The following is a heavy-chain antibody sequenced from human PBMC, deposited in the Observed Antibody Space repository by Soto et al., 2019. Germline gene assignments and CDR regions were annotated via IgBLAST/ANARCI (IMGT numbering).Heavy chain of an antibody. J-gene: IGHJ6*02. CDR2: IDWDDDK. CDR1: GFSLSTSGMC. V-gene: IGHV2-70*01. CDR3: ARMEGRYGDYDHRYYYGMDV. Sequence: SGPTLVNPTQTLTLTCTFSGFSLSTSGMCVSWIRQPPGKALEWLALIDWDDDKYYSTSLKTRLTISKDTSKNQEVLTMTNMDPVDTATYYCARMEGRYGDYDHRYYYGMDVWGQGTTVTVSS. D-gene: IGHD4-17*01.